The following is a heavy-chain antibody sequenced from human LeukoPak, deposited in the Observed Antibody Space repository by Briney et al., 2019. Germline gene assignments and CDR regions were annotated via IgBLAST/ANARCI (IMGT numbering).Heavy chain of an antibody. J-gene: IGHJ6*02. CDR3: ASLGATTLSYYGMAV. CDR1: GYTFTDYY. Sequence: GASVKVSCKASGYTFTDYYLHWVRQAPGQGLEWMGWINPTSGGTNYAQKFQGSVTMTRDTSITTAYMELSSLRSDDTALYYCASLGATTLSYYGMAVWGQGTTVTVSS. V-gene: IGHV1-2*02. CDR2: INPTSGGT. D-gene: IGHD1-26*01.